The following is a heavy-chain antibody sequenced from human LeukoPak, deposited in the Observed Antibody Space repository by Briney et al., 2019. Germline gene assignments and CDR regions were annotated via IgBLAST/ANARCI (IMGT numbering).Heavy chain of an antibody. CDR2: ISYGDGGT. D-gene: IGHD3-10*01. V-gene: IGHV3-23*01. Sequence: GGSLRLSCETSGFTFSNYAMSWVRQAPGRGLEWVSGISYGDGGTYYADSVKGRFTISRDNSKNTLSLQMNSLRAEDTAVYYCARFGALVRGKSYYYGMDVWGQGTTVTVSS. CDR1: GFTFSNYA. J-gene: IGHJ6*02. CDR3: ARFGALVRGKSYYYGMDV.